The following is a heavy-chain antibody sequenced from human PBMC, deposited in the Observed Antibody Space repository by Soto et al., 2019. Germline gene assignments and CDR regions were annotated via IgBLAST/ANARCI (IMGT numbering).Heavy chain of an antibody. CDR3: ARENSYGYGAFDI. D-gene: IGHD5-18*01. CDR2: IYYSGST. Sequence: SETLSLTCTVSGGSISSYYWSWIRQPPGKGLEWIGYIYYSGSTTYNPSLKSRVTISVDTSKNQFSLKLSSVTAADTAVYYCARENSYGYGAFDIWGQGTMVTVSS. V-gene: IGHV4-59*01. J-gene: IGHJ3*02. CDR1: GGSISSYY.